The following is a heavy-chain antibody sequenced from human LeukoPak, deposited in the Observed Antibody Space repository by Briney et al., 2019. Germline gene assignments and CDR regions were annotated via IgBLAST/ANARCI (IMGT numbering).Heavy chain of an antibody. CDR1: GFSFSTYD. CDR3: ANLDYGDYSSDY. J-gene: IGHJ4*02. Sequence: GGSLRLSCAASGFSFSTYDMNWVRQAPGKGLEWVSYTTSTGRTTYYADSVKGRFTISRDNAKHSLYLQMNSLRVEDTAVYYCANLDYGDYSSDYWGQGTLVTVSS. D-gene: IGHD4-17*01. V-gene: IGHV3-48*03. CDR2: TTSTGRTT.